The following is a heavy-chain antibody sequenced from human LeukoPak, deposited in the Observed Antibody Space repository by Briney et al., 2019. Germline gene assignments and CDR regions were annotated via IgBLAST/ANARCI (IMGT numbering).Heavy chain of an antibody. CDR1: GFTFSSYG. CDR3: AKVTEGSSWYGIEY. J-gene: IGHJ4*02. CDR2: IWNDGNNK. V-gene: IGHV3-33*06. D-gene: IGHD6-13*01. Sequence: GGSLRLSCAASGFTFSSYGMHWVRQAPGKGLEWVAVIWNDGNNKYYADSVKGQFTISRDNSKNTLYLQMNSLRAADTAVYYCAKVTEGSSWYGIEYWGQGTLVTVSS.